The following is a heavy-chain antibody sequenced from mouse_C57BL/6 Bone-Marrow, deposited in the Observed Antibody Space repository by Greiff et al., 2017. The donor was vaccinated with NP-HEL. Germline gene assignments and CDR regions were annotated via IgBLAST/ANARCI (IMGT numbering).Heavy chain of an antibody. CDR1: GYTFTDYY. V-gene: IGHV1-26*01. D-gene: IGHD1-1*01. J-gene: IGHJ4*01. CDR3: AGGVGDYYGSSYAMDY. Sequence: VQLQQSGPELVKPGASVKISCKASGYTFTDYYMNWVKQSHGKSLEWIGDINPNNGGTSYNQKFKGKATLTVAKSSSTAYMELRSMTSEDSAVYYCAGGVGDYYGSSYAMDYWGQGTSVTVSS. CDR2: INPNNGGT.